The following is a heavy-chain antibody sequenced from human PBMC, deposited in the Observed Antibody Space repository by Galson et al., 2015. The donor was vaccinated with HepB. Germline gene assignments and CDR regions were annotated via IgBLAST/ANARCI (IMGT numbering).Heavy chain of an antibody. J-gene: IGHJ4*02. V-gene: IGHV3-30*18. D-gene: IGHD4-17*01. Sequence: SLRLSCAASGFTFSSYGMHWVRQAPGKGLEWVAVISYDGSNKYYADSVKGRFTISRDNSKNTLYLQMNSLRAEDTAVYYCAKDDYGDYALGYWGQGTLVTVSS. CDR3: AKDDYGDYALGY. CDR1: GFTFSSYG. CDR2: ISYDGSNK.